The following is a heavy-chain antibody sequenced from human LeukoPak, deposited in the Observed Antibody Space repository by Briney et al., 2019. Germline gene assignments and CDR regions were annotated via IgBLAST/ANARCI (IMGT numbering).Heavy chain of an antibody. CDR3: ARGYHGSGSYFYMDV. CDR2: INPNSGGT. CDR1: GYTFTGYY. J-gene: IGHJ6*03. D-gene: IGHD3-10*01. V-gene: IGHV1-2*06. Sequence: ASVKVSCKASGYTFTGYYMHWVRQAPGQGLEWMGRINPNSGGTNYAQKFQGRVTMTRDTSISTAYMELSRLRSDDTAVYYCARGYHGSGSYFYMDVWGKGTTVTVSS.